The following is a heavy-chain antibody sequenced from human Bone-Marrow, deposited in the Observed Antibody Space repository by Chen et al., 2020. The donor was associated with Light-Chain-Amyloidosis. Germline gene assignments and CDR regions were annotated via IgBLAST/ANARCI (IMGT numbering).Heavy chain of an antibody. CDR2: ISSSSGTT. Sequence: EVKLVESGGGLVQPGGSLRLSCAASGFTFKSYSMNGVRQAPGKGPEWVSYISSSSGTTYYADSVKCRFTISRDNADDSLYLQMNNLTDDDTAIYYCAKDHHALWSSRGFEHWRQGTRVTVSS. CDR3: AKDHHALWSSRGFEH. CDR1: GFTFKSYS. D-gene: IGHD3-10*01. J-gene: IGHJ5*02. V-gene: IGHV3-48*02.